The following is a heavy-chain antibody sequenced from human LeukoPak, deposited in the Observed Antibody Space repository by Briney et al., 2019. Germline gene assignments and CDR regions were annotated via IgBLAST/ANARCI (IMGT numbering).Heavy chain of an antibody. V-gene: IGHV4-39*01. D-gene: IGHD1-26*01. J-gene: IGHJ3*02. Sequence: PSETLSLTCTVSGGSISSSSYYWGWIRQPPGKGLEWIGSIYYSGSTYYNPSLKSRVTISVDTSKYQFSLKLSSVTAADTAVYYCASPSGSSSHAFDIWGQGTMVTVSS. CDR1: GGSISSSSYY. CDR2: IYYSGST. CDR3: ASPSGSSSHAFDI.